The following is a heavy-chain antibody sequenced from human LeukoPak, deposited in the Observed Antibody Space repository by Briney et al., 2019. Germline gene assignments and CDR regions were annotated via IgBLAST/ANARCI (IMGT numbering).Heavy chain of an antibody. CDR2: IYYSGST. J-gene: IGHJ4*02. D-gene: IGHD3-3*01. Sequence: SETLSLTCTVSGGSIRSSSYYWGWIRQPPGKGLEWLGSIYYSGSTDYNPSLKSRVTISVDTSKNQFSLKVTSLTAADTAVYYCARISIFGVVTQVNALDYWGQGTLVTVSS. CDR1: GGSIRSSSYY. V-gene: IGHV4-39*01. CDR3: ARISIFGVVTQVNALDY.